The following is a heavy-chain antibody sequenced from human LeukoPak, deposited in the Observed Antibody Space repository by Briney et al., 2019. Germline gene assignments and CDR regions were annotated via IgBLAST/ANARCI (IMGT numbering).Heavy chain of an antibody. Sequence: WASVKVSCKASGYTFTSYDINWVRQATGQGLEWMGWINPNSGGTNYAQKFQGWVTMTRDTSISTAYMELSRLRSDDTAVYYCARGSGYGDYQNWFDPWGQGTLVTVSS. J-gene: IGHJ5*02. CDR2: INPNSGGT. D-gene: IGHD4-17*01. V-gene: IGHV1-2*04. CDR3: ARGSGYGDYQNWFDP. CDR1: GYTFTSYD.